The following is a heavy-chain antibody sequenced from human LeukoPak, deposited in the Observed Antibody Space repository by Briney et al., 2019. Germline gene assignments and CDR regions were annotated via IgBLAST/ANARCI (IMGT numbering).Heavy chain of an antibody. J-gene: IGHJ3*02. V-gene: IGHV3-30*18. Sequence: GGSLRLSCAASGFTFSSYSMNWVRQAPGKGLEWVAMISYDGSNKYYADSVKGRFTISRDNSKNTLYLQMSSLRVEDTAVYYCAKTSVCSGGSCYYDGIDIWGQGTMVTVSS. CDR2: ISYDGSNK. D-gene: IGHD2-15*01. CDR1: GFTFSSYS. CDR3: AKTSVCSGGSCYYDGIDI.